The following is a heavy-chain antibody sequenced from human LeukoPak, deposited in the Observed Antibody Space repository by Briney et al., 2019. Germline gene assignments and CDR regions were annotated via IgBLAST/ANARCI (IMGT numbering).Heavy chain of an antibody. J-gene: IGHJ4*02. V-gene: IGHV3-30*18. D-gene: IGHD3-9*01. CDR2: ISYDGSNK. Sequence: GRSLRLSCAASGFTFSSYGMHWVRQAPGKGLEWVAVISYDGSNKYYADSVKGRFTISRDNSKNTLYLQMNSLRAEDTAVYYCAKGLAAYYDILTGYYDAGFDYWGQGTLVTVSS. CDR1: GFTFSSYG. CDR3: AKGLAAYYDILTGYYDAGFDY.